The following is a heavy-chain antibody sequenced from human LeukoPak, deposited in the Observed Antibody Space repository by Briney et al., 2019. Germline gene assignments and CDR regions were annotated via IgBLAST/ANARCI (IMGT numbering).Heavy chain of an antibody. D-gene: IGHD4/OR15-4a*01. V-gene: IGHV3-74*01. CDR3: ASLSMVSPFDY. CDR1: GFTFSSYW. Sequence: PGGSLRLSCAASGFTFSSYWMHWVRHAPGKGLVWVSRINSDGSSTSYADSVKGRFTISRDNAKNTLYLQMNSLRPEDTAVYYCASLSMVSPFDYWGQGTLVPVSS. CDR2: INSDGSST. J-gene: IGHJ4*02.